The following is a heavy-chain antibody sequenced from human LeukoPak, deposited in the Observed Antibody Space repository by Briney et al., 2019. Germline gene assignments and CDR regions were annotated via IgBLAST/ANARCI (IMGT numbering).Heavy chain of an antibody. J-gene: IGHJ4*02. CDR1: GYSISSGYY. CDR2: IYHSGST. D-gene: IGHD3-10*01. V-gene: IGHV4-38-2*02. CDR3: ARLGSAGETPDY. Sequence: PSETLSLTCTVSGYSISSGYYWGWIRQPPGKGLEWIGSIYHSGSTYYNPSLKSRVTISVDTSKNQFSLKLSSVTAADTAVYYCARLGSAGETPDYWGQGTLVTVSS.